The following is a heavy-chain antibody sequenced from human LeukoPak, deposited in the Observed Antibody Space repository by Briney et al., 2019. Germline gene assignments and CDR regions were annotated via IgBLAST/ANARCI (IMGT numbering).Heavy chain of an antibody. CDR1: GYIFTNYY. D-gene: IGHD6-13*01. Sequence: GASLTVSCKASGYIFTNYYMHWVRQAPGQGLEWMGIINPSGGSTSYAQKFQGRVTMTTDSPTSTVYLELSSLRSEDTAMYYCARDRSSGWYPLDYWGQGTLVTVSS. J-gene: IGHJ4*02. V-gene: IGHV1-46*01. CDR3: ARDRSSGWYPLDY. CDR2: INPSGGST.